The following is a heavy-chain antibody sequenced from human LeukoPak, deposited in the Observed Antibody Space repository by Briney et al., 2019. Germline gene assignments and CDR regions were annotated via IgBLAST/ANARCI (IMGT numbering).Heavy chain of an antibody. CDR2: ISSSSSTI. J-gene: IGHJ4*02. CDR1: GFTFDDHA. D-gene: IGHD3-3*01. Sequence: GGSLRLSCAASGFTFDDHAMSWVRQAPGKGLEWVSYISSSSSTIYYADSVKGRFTISRDNAKNSLYLQMNSLRAEDTAVYYCARTDFDSDYWGQGTLVTVSS. V-gene: IGHV3-48*01. CDR3: ARTDFDSDY.